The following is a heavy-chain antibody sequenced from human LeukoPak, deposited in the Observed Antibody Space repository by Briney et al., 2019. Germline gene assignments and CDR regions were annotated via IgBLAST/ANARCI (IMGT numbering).Heavy chain of an antibody. CDR3: ARDLGRSGFDAFDI. CDR1: GFTFSSYE. J-gene: IGHJ3*02. CDR2: ISSSGSTI. D-gene: IGHD3-10*01. V-gene: IGHV3-48*03. Sequence: GGSLRLSCAASGFTFSSYEMNWVRQAPGKGLEWVSYISSSGSTIYYADSVKGRFTISRDNAKNSLYLQMNSLRAEDTAVYYCARDLGRSGFDAFDIWGQGTMVTVSS.